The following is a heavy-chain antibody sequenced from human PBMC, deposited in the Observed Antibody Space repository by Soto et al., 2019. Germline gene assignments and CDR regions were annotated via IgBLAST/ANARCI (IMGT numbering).Heavy chain of an antibody. Sequence: GGSLRLSCAASGFTFSSYGMHWVRQAPGKGLEWVAVISYDGSNKYYADSVKGRFTISRDNSKNTLYLQMNSLRAEDTAVYYCAKDGTPYSNSPNNWFDPWGQGTLVTVSS. CDR1: GFTFSSYG. J-gene: IGHJ5*02. D-gene: IGHD4-4*01. CDR3: AKDGTPYSNSPNNWFDP. CDR2: ISYDGSNK. V-gene: IGHV3-30*18.